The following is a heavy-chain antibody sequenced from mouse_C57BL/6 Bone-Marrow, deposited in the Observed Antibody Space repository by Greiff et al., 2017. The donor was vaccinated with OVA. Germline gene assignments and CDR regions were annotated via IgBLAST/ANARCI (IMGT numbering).Heavy chain of an antibody. V-gene: IGHV1S81*02. CDR3: TRSGYGGFAY. CDR1: GYTFTSYY. J-gene: IGHJ3*01. Sequence: QVHVKQPGAELVKPGASVKLSCKASGYTFTSYYMYWVKQRPGQGLEWIGGINPSNGGTNFNEKFKSKATLTVDKSSSTAYMQLSSLTSEDSAVYYCTRSGYGGFAYWGQGTLVTVSA. CDR2: INPSNGGT. D-gene: IGHD1-1*02.